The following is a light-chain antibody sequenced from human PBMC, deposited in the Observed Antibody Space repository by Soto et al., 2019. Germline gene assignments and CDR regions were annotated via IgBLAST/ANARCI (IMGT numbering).Light chain of an antibody. Sequence: QSALAQPAAVSGSPGQTITISCTGSISDVGGYSYVSWYQQHPGKAPKLIIYEVTNRPSGVSHRFSGSKSGNTASLTISGLQAEDESHYYCSSYTSISTVLFGGGTKVTVL. CDR2: EVT. J-gene: IGLJ2*01. CDR3: SSYTSISTVL. V-gene: IGLV2-14*01. CDR1: ISDVGGYSY.